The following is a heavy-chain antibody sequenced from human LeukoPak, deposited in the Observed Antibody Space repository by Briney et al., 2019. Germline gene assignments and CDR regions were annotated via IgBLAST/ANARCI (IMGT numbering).Heavy chain of an antibody. D-gene: IGHD3-22*01. V-gene: IGHV4-59*01. CDR2: IYYTGTT. CDR1: DGSISSYY. Sequence: SETLSLTCTVSDGSISSYYWNWFRQPPGKGLEWIGHIYYTGTTRYNPSLQSRVSISIDTSKNQFSLKLRSVTAVDTAVYYCARWGHFDTSGYFVADYWGQGTLITVSS. CDR3: ARWGHFDTSGYFVADY. J-gene: IGHJ4*02.